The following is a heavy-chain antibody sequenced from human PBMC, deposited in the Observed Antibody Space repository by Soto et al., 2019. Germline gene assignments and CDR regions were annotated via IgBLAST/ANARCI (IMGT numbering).Heavy chain of an antibody. J-gene: IGHJ4*02. V-gene: IGHV1-18*01. CDR1: GYTFTSYG. CDR3: ARSLVVVAAATLDY. Sequence: ASVKVSCKTSGYTFTSYGISWVRQAPGQGLEWMGWISAYNGNTNYAQKLQGRVTMTTDTSTSTAYMELRSLRSDDTAVYYCARSLVVVAAATLDYWGQGTLVTVSS. D-gene: IGHD2-15*01. CDR2: ISAYNGNT.